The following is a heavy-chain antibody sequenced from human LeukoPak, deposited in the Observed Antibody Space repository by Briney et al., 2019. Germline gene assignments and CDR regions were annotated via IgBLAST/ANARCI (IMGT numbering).Heavy chain of an antibody. J-gene: IGHJ4*02. CDR3: ARVWGSSGWYSIDY. Sequence: SVKVSCKASGGTFTSYAISWVRQAPGQGLEWMGGIIPIFGTANYAQKFQGRVTITADESTSTAYMELSSLGSEDTAVYYCARVWGSSGWYSIDYWGQGTLVTVSS. CDR2: IIPIFGTA. V-gene: IGHV1-69*13. D-gene: IGHD6-19*01. CDR1: GGTFTSYA.